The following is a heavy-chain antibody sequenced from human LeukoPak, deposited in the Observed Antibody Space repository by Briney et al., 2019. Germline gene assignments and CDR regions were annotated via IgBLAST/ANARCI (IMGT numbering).Heavy chain of an antibody. CDR3: ARESSGSYYNGPIDY. D-gene: IGHD3-10*01. CDR2: IYYSGST. Sequence: SETLSLTGTVSGGSISSYYWSWNRQPPGKGLEWIGYIYYSGSTNYNPSLKSRVTISVDTSKNQFSLKLSSVTAADTAVYYCARESSGSYYNGPIDYWGQGTLVTVSS. V-gene: IGHV4-59*01. CDR1: GGSISSYY. J-gene: IGHJ4*02.